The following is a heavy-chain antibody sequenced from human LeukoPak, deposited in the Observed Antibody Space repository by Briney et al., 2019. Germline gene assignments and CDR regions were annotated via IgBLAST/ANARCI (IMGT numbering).Heavy chain of an antibody. D-gene: IGHD1-1*01. CDR3: ARHKEESGAYRPNDY. CDR2: IYYTGST. J-gene: IGHJ4*02. V-gene: IGHV4-59*08. Sequence: SETLSLTCTVSGGSISSFYWSWIRQPPGKGLEWIGVIYYTGSTDYNPSLKSRVTMSVDTSKNQFSLKLSCVTAADTAVYYCARHKEESGAYRPNDYWGQGTLVTVSS. CDR1: GGSISSFY.